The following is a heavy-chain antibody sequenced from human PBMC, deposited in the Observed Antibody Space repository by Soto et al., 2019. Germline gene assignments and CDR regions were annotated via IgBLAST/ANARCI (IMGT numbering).Heavy chain of an antibody. CDR2: IIPMFGIV. D-gene: IGHD3-9*01. CDR3: AGEVGGTGLQF. CDR1: GGNFNNYG. V-gene: IGHV1-69*12. Sequence: QVQLVQSGTEARKPGSSVKVSCETSGGNFNNYGFNWVRQVPGQRLEWMGGIIPMFGIVKVGQIFQXXVAFTADQSTGKAYMELTRLSPEDTAVYYCAGEVGGTGLQFWGQGTLVMVSS. J-gene: IGHJ4*02.